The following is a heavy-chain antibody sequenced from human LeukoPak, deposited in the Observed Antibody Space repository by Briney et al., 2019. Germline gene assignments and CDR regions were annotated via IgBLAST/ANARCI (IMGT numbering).Heavy chain of an antibody. Sequence: SETLSLTCAVYGGSFSGYYWSWIRQPPGKGLEWIGEINHSGSTNYNPSLKSRVTISVDTSKNQFSLKLSSVTAADTAVYYCARGDSSSWYNYYYYYMDVWGKGTTVTISS. V-gene: IGHV4-34*01. D-gene: IGHD6-13*01. CDR3: ARGDSSSWYNYYYYYMDV. CDR2: INHSGST. J-gene: IGHJ6*03. CDR1: GGSFSGYY.